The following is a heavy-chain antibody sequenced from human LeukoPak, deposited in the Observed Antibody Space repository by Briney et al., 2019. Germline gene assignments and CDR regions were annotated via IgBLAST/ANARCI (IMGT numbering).Heavy chain of an antibody. Sequence: PGGSLRLSCAASGFTFSSYSMNWVRQAPGKGLEWVSSISSSSSYIYYADSVKGRFTISRDNAKNSLYLQMNSLRAEDTAVYYCARAHAGYQLPFDYWRQGTLVTVSS. CDR2: ISSSSSYI. CDR1: GFTFSSYS. D-gene: IGHD2-2*01. J-gene: IGHJ4*02. CDR3: ARAHAGYQLPFDY. V-gene: IGHV3-21*01.